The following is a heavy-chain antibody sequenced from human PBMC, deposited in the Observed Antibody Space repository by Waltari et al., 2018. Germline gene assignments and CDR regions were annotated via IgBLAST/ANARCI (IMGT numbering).Heavy chain of an antibody. CDR3: VRGYSGSFYRWFDY. V-gene: IGHV3-48*04. CDR1: GFTFSSYS. D-gene: IGHD1-26*01. Sequence: EVQLVESGGGLVQPGGSLRLSCAASGFTFSSYSMNWVRQAPGKGLEWVSYSSTGSSTIYYADSVRGRFTISRDNAKSSLYLQMSSLRAEDSAVYYCVRGYSGSFYRWFDYWGQGTLVTVSS. CDR2: SSTGSSTI. J-gene: IGHJ4*02.